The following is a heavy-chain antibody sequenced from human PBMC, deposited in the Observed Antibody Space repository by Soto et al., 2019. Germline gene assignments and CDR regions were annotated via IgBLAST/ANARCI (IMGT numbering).Heavy chain of an antibody. V-gene: IGHV3-30-3*01. Sequence: QVQLVESGGGVVQPGRSLRLSCAASGFTFSSYAMHWVRQAPGKGLEWVAVISYDGSNKYYADSVKGRFTISRDNSKNTLDLKMNSLSAGDTAVYYCARDPYCGGDCYSGTGAGWFDPWGQGTLVTVSS. J-gene: IGHJ5*02. CDR2: ISYDGSNK. D-gene: IGHD2-21*02. CDR1: GFTFSSYA. CDR3: ARDPYCGGDCYSGTGAGWFDP.